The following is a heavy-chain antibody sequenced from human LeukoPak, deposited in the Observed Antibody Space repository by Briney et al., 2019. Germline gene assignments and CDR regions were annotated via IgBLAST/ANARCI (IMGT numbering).Heavy chain of an antibody. V-gene: IGHV4-39*02. CDR2: IYYSGNT. J-gene: IGHJ3*02. Sequence: SETLSLTCTVSGVSISSSNSYWGWIRQPPGKGLEWIGSIYYSGNTYYNASLKSQVSISIDTSKNQFSLKLSSVTAADTAVYYCARESTGGGAFDIWGQGTMVTVSS. D-gene: IGHD2-15*01. CDR1: GVSISSSNSY. CDR3: ARESTGGGAFDI.